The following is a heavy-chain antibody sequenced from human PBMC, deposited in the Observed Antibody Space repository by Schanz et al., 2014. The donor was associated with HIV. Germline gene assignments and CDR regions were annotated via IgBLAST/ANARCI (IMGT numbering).Heavy chain of an antibody. V-gene: IGHV3-30*02. Sequence: QVQLVESGGGVVQPGGSLRLSCAASGFTFSSYDMHWVRQAPGKGLEWVAVIWYDGSNKYYADSVKGRFTISRDNSKNTLYLQMNSLRAEDTAVYYCAKDRITGTTGVPYYYYGMDVWGQGTTVTVSS. CDR1: GFTFSSYD. CDR3: AKDRITGTTGVPYYYYGMDV. D-gene: IGHD1-7*01. J-gene: IGHJ6*02. CDR2: IWYDGSNK.